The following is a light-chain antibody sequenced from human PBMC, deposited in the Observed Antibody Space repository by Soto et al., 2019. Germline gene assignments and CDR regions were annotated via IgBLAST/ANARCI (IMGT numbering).Light chain of an antibody. CDR3: HQYNNWPPST. CDR1: QSVSSN. Sequence: EIVLTQSPATLSLSAGERSALWCSASQSVSSNLAWYQQKPGQAPRLLIYGASTRATGIPARFSGSGTGTDFTLTINSLQSEDFGVYYCHQYNNWPPSTFGQGTRLEVK. J-gene: IGKJ5*01. CDR2: GAS. V-gene: IGKV3-15*01.